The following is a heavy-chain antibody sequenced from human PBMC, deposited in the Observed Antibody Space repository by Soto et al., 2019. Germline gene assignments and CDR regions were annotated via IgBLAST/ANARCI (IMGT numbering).Heavy chain of an antibody. J-gene: IGHJ6*02. CDR2: IDPSDSYT. D-gene: IGHD6-13*01. V-gene: IGHV5-10-1*01. CDR1: GYSFTSYW. Sequence: GESLKISCKGSGYSFTSYWISWVRQMPGKGLEWMGRIDPSDSYTNYSPSFQGHVTISADKSISTAYLQWSSLKASDTAMYYCARHQSVAAAGIYYYYGMDVWGQGTTVTVSS. CDR3: ARHQSVAAAGIYYYYGMDV.